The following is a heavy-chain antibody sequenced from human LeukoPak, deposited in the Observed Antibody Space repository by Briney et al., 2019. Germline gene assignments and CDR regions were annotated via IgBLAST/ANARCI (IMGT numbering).Heavy chain of an antibody. J-gene: IGHJ4*02. CDR1: GGSISSSSYY. Sequence: SETLPLTCTVSGGSISSSSYYWGWIRQPPGKGLEWIGSIYYSGSTYYNPSLKSRVTISVATSKTQFSLRLSSVTAADTAVYCCARQSEEGYCSSTSCGDFDYWGQGTLVTVSS. V-gene: IGHV4-39*01. CDR3: ARQSEEGYCSSTSCGDFDY. D-gene: IGHD2-2*01. CDR2: IYYSGST.